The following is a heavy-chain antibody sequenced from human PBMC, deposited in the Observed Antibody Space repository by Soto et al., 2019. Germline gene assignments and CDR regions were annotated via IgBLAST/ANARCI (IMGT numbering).Heavy chain of an antibody. Sequence: SETLSLTCTVSGGSISSYYWSWIRQPPGKGLEWIGYIYYSGITNYNPSLKSRVTISVDTSKNQFSLKLSSVTAADTAVYYCARRYGYYFAYWGQGTLVTVS. CDR1: GGSISSYY. CDR2: IYYSGIT. D-gene: IGHD3-9*01. CDR3: ARRYGYYFAY. V-gene: IGHV4-59*01. J-gene: IGHJ4*02.